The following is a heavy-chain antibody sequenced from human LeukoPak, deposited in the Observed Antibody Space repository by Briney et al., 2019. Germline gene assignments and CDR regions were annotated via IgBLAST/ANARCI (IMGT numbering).Heavy chain of an antibody. Sequence: SETLSLTCAVYGGSFSGYYWSWIRQPPGKGLEWIGEINHSGSTNYNPSLKSRVTISVDTSKNQFSLKLSSVTAADTAVYYGARVGPIVATIDDAFDIWGQGTMVTVSS. V-gene: IGHV4-34*01. J-gene: IGHJ3*02. CDR2: INHSGST. D-gene: IGHD5-12*01. CDR1: GGSFSGYY. CDR3: ARVGPIVATIDDAFDI.